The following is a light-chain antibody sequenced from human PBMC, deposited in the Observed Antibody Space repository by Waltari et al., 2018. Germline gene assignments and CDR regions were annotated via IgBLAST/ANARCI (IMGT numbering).Light chain of an antibody. J-gene: IGLJ3*02. CDR3: SSFAGSTNWV. Sequence: QPALTHPPPASGSPGQPVTTPSTGTTSDIGGYTYVSWYQQHPGKAPKLMIYEVTKRPSGVPDRFSASKSGNTASLTVSGLQAEDEADYYCSSFAGSTNWVFGGGTKLTVL. CDR1: TSDIGGYTY. CDR2: EVT. V-gene: IGLV2-8*01.